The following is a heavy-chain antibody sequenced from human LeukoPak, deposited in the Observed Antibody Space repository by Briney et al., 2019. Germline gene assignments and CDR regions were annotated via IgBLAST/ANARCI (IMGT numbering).Heavy chain of an antibody. CDR1: GGSISSYY. V-gene: IGHV4-4*07. CDR3: ARVSTSWYQDWYFDL. J-gene: IGHJ2*01. D-gene: IGHD6-13*01. CDR2: IYISETT. Sequence: SETLSLTFTVSGGSISSYYWSWIRQPAGKGLEWIGRIYISETTIYNPSLRSRVTMSVDTSKNQFSLKLSSVTAADTAVYYCARVSTSWYQDWYFDLWGRGTLVTVSS.